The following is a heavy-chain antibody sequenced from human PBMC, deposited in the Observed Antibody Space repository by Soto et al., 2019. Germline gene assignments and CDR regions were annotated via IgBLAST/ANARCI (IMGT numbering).Heavy chain of an antibody. J-gene: IGHJ4*02. Sequence: GGLIRHPCGAVGFTFSNHVMRRIRQAQGKGLEWVSSISANGGSTSYADSAKGRFTVSRDNSMNTLYLQMNSLRAEDTATYYCAKPSGLFYSYYFDFRGQGAQVTVSS. V-gene: IGHV3-23*01. CDR2: ISANGGST. CDR1: GFTFSNHV. D-gene: IGHD4-4*01. CDR3: AKPSGLFYSYYFDF.